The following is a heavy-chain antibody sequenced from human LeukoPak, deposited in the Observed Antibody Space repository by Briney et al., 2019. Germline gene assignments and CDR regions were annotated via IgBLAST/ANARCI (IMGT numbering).Heavy chain of an antibody. D-gene: IGHD6-13*01. CDR2: INPSGGST. CDR1: GYTFTSYY. CDR3: ARGRAAASFSGPNWFDP. V-gene: IGHV1-46*01. J-gene: IGHJ5*02. Sequence: GASVKVSCKASGYTFTSYYMHWVRQAPGQGLEWMGIINPSGGSTSYAQKFQGRVTMTRDTSTSTVYMELRSLRSDDTAVYYCARGRAAASFSGPNWFDPWGQGTLVTVSS.